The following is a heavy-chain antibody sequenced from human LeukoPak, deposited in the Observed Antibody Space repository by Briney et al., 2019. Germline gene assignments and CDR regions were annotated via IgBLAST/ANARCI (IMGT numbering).Heavy chain of an antibody. CDR1: GFTVSDTD. J-gene: IGHJ4*02. D-gene: IGHD6-19*01. CDR2: IFDAGRT. V-gene: IGHV3-53*01. CDR3: AGATKWLGHVF. Sequence: GGSLRLSCAASGFTVSDTDMRWIRQAAGKGWEWVSTIFDAGRTTYGDSVKGRFTVSRDTYKNTLFLQMKSLSAGDTAVYYCAGATKWLGHVFWGEGTRVSVSS.